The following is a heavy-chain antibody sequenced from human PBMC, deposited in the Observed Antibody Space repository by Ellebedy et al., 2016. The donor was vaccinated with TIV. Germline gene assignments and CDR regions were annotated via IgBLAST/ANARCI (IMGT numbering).Heavy chain of an antibody. Sequence: PGGSLRLSCAASGFTFSSSGMHWVRQVPGKGLEWVAVIWYDGTKESYADPVRGRFTVSRDNPRNTLYLEMNNLRAEDTGVYYCARARDYHYWSGYSIGKDWGQGTLVTVSS. J-gene: IGHJ4*02. D-gene: IGHD3-3*01. CDR3: ARARDYHYWSGYSIGKD. CDR1: GFTFSSSG. CDR2: IWYDGTKE. V-gene: IGHV3-33*01.